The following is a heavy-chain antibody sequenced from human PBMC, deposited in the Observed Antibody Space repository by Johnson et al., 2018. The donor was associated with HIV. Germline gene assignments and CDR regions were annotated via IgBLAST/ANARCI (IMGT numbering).Heavy chain of an antibody. CDR2: ISGSGGST. CDR3: ANDSIEWELRAFDI. CDR1: GFTFSSSA. J-gene: IGHJ3*02. Sequence: VQLVESGGGVVQPGRSLRLSCAASGFTFSSSAMHRVHQAPGNGLEWVSVISGSGGSTYYAASVKGRFTISRDNSKNTLYLQMNSLRAEDTAVYYCANDSIEWELRAFDIWGQGTMVTVAS. D-gene: IGHD1-26*01. V-gene: IGHV3-23*04.